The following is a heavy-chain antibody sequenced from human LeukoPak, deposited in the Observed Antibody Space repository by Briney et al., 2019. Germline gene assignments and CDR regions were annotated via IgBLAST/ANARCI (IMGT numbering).Heavy chain of an antibody. CDR2: IKQDGSEK. CDR3: ARDNAPYYYYYYMDV. CDR1: GFTFSSYW. D-gene: IGHD2-2*01. Sequence: GGSLRLSCAASGFTFSSYWMSWVRQAPGKGLEWLANIKQDGSEKYYVDSVKGRFTISRDNAKNSLYLQMNSLRAEDTAVYYCARDNAPYYYYYYMDVWGKGTTVTVSS. J-gene: IGHJ6*03. V-gene: IGHV3-7*01.